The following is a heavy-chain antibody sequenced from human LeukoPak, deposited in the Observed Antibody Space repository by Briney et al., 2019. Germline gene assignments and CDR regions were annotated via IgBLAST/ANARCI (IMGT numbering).Heavy chain of an antibody. J-gene: IGHJ4*02. D-gene: IGHD5-18*01. CDR2: IIPIFGTA. CDR1: GGTFSSYA. Sequence: SVKVSCKASGGTFSSYAISWVRQAPGQGLELMGRIIPIFGTANYAQKFQGRVTITTDESTSTAYMELSSLRSEDTAVYYCARGQSGYSYGYTDYWGQGTLVTVSS. V-gene: IGHV1-69*05. CDR3: ARGQSGYSYGYTDY.